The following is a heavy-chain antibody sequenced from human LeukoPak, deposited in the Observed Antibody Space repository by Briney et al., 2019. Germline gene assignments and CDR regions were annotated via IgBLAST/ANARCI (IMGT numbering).Heavy chain of an antibody. CDR1: GGSISSYY. D-gene: IGHD3-22*01. Sequence: SETLSLTCTVSGGSISSYYWSWIRQPAGKGLEWIGRIYTSGSTNYNPSLKSRVTMSVDTSKNQFSLKLSSVTAADTAVYYCAREYYYDSSGYYSIHAFDIWGQGTMVAVSS. J-gene: IGHJ3*02. V-gene: IGHV4-4*07. CDR2: IYTSGST. CDR3: AREYYYDSSGYYSIHAFDI.